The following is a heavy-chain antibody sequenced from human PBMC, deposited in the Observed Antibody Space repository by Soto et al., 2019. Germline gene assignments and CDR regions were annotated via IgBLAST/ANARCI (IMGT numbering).Heavy chain of an antibody. V-gene: IGHV3-74*01. CDR3: ATVFDL. Sequence: GGSLRLSCAASGFTLSGHWIHWVRQAPGKGLEWVSRIDIDGRGTSYADSVKGRFTISTDNAKNTVYLQMNSLRAEDTAVYYCATVFDLWGQGTLVTVSS. CDR1: GFTLSGHW. CDR2: IDIDGRGT. J-gene: IGHJ5*02.